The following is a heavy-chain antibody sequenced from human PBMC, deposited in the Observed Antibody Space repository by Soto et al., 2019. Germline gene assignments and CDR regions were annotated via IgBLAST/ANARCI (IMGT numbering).Heavy chain of an antibody. J-gene: IGHJ3*02. V-gene: IGHV3-30-3*01. Sequence: QVQLVESGGGVVQPGRSLRLSCAASGFAFSTYAMHWVRQAPGQGLQWVAVISSDGTTKYTTDSVRGRLTISRDNSNSTLFLQMNSLRPEDTAVYYCARSARVVPRDGFDIWGQGTLVTVSS. CDR3: ARSARVVPRDGFDI. CDR2: ISSDGTTK. D-gene: IGHD2-15*01. CDR1: GFAFSTYA.